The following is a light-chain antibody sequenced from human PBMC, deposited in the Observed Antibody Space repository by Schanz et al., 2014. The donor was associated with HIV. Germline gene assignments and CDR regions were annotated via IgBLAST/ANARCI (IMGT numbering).Light chain of an antibody. CDR2: EVT. Sequence: QSALTQPPSASGSPGQSVTISCTGTSNDIGAFRYLSWYQHHPGRAPRLLIYEVTKRPSGVPGRFSGSKSGNTASLTVSGLQVDDEADYYCSSSAGSDNLVFGGGTKLTVL. J-gene: IGLJ2*01. V-gene: IGLV2-8*01. CDR1: SNDIGAFRY. CDR3: SSSAGSDNLV.